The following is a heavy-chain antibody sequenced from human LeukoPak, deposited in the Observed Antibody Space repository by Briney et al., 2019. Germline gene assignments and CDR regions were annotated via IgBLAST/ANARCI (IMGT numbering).Heavy chain of an antibody. V-gene: IGHV3-49*04. CDR1: GFTFGDYA. J-gene: IGHJ4*02. CDR2: IRSKAYGGTT. CDR3: TREAGVVVITLDY. D-gene: IGHD3-22*01. Sequence: PGGSLRLSWTAAGFTFGDYAMSWVRQAPGKGLEWVGFIRSKAYGGTTEYAASVKGRFTISRDDSKSIAYLQMNSLKTEDTAVYYCTREAGVVVITLDYWGQGTLVTVSS.